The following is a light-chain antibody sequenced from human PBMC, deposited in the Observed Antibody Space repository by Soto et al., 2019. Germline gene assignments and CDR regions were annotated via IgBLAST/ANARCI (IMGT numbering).Light chain of an antibody. CDR3: SSYTSSSTLGVV. Sequence: QSALTQPASVSGSPGQSITISCTGTSSDVGGYNYVSWYQQYPGKAPKLMIYEVSNRPSGVSNRFSGSKSGNTASLTISGLQAEDEADYYCSSYTSSSTLGVVFGGGTQLT. CDR1: SSDVGGYNY. V-gene: IGLV2-14*01. J-gene: IGLJ2*01. CDR2: EVS.